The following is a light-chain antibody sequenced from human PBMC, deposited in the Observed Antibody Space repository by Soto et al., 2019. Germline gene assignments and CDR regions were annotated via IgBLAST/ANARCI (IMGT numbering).Light chain of an antibody. CDR1: SFNIGFNY. J-gene: IGLJ1*01. Sequence: QSVLTQPPSASGTPGQTVTISCSGSSFNIGFNYVYWYQQLPGMAPKPLIHSNDERPSGVPDRFSGSKSGTSASLAISGLRSEDEAEYYCAAWDDSLSGGVFGTGTKLTVL. CDR2: SND. V-gene: IGLV1-47*02. CDR3: AAWDDSLSGGV.